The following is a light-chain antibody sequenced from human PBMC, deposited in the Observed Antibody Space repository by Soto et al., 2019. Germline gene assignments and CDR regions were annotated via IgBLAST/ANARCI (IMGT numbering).Light chain of an antibody. Sequence: EIVLTQSPGTLSLSPGERATLSCRASQSVSSSYLAWYQQKPGQAPRLLIYGASSRATGIPDRFSGSGSGTEFTLTISRLEPADFAVYYCQQYGSSPYTFGQGTKLEIK. J-gene: IGKJ2*01. CDR1: QSVSSSY. V-gene: IGKV3-20*01. CDR3: QQYGSSPYT. CDR2: GAS.